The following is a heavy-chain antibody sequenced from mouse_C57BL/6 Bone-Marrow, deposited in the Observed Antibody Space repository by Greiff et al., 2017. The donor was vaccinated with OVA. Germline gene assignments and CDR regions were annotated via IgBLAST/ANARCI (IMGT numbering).Heavy chain of an antibody. V-gene: IGHV10-3*01. D-gene: IGHD1-1*01. J-gene: IGHJ1*03. CDR3: VREPYYYGRSYEWYFDV. CDR2: IRSKSSNYAT. CDR1: GFTFNTYA. Sequence: EVQLVESGGGLVQPKGSLKLSCAASGFTFNTYAMHWVRQAPGKGLEWVARIRSKSSNYATYYADSVKDRFTISRDDSQSMLYLQMNNLKTEDTAMYYCVREPYYYGRSYEWYFDVWGTGTTVTVSS.